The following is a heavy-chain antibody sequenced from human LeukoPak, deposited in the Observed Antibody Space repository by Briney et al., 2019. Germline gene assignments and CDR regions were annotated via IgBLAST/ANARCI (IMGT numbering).Heavy chain of an antibody. CDR3: ARGHNFYGSTPLDY. V-gene: IGHV3-64*01. J-gene: IGHJ4*02. CDR2: ISKNGGST. D-gene: IGHD3-10*01. CDR1: GFTFSSYA. Sequence: GSLRLPCAASGFTFSSYAIPWVPQAPGKGLEYVSAISKNGGSTNYANSVEGRFTNSRGNFKNTPYLQIGTLRAVGMGMYFCARGHNFYGSTPLDYWGQGTLVTVSS.